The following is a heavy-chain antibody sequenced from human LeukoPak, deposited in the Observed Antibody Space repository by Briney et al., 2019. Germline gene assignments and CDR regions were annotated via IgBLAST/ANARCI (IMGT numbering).Heavy chain of an antibody. CDR3: ARGLYSGSFDY. J-gene: IGHJ4*02. Sequence: GXGLEGIGDIYYSGSTNYNPSLKSRVTISVDTSKNQFSLKLSSVTAADTAVYYCARGLYSGSFDYWGQGTLVTVSS. CDR2: IYYSGST. V-gene: IGHV4-59*01. D-gene: IGHD1-26*01.